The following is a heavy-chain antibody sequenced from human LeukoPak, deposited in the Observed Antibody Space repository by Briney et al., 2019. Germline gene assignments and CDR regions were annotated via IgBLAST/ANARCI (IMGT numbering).Heavy chain of an antibody. J-gene: IGHJ5*02. CDR2: TSHSDSP. Sequence: PSETLSLTCSVSGMSITSRHYWGWIRQPPGKGLEWIGSTSHSDSPYYNPSLESRVTVSLDTSRNQFSLKLTSVTAADTAVYYCARDFGETSLPNWFDPWGQGTLVIVSS. CDR1: GMSITSRHY. D-gene: IGHD3-16*01. CDR3: ARDFGETSLPNWFDP. V-gene: IGHV4-38-2*02.